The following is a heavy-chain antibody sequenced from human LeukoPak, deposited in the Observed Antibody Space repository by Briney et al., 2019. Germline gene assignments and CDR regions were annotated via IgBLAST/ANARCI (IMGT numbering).Heavy chain of an antibody. J-gene: IGHJ5*02. Sequence: KTSETLSLTCTVSVRSISSGGYYCRWIRQPAGKGLEWFWRIYTCGSTNYNRSIKRRVTMSLDPSKNQVSLKLSSVTAADTAVYYCARDLLVVAAAIPERGFDPWGQGTLVTVSS. CDR3: ARDLLVVAAAIPERGFDP. D-gene: IGHD2-2*01. V-gene: IGHV4-61*02. CDR2: IYTCGST. CDR1: VRSISSGGYY.